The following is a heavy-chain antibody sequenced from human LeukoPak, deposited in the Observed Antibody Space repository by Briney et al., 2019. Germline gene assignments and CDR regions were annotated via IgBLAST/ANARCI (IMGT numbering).Heavy chain of an antibody. Sequence: GGSLRLSCAASGFTFSSYWMSWVRQAPGKGLEWVANIKQDGSEKYYVDSVKGRFTISRDNAKNSLYLQMNRLRAEDTAVYYCARGPPCREYCSLEFYFDYWGQGTLVTVSS. CDR1: GFTFSSYW. CDR2: IKQDGSEK. CDR3: ARGPPCREYCSLEFYFDY. V-gene: IGHV3-7*05. J-gene: IGHJ4*02. D-gene: IGHD2/OR15-2a*01.